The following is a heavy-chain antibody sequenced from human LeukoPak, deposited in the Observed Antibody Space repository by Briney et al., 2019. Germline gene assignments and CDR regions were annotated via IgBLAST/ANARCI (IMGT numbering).Heavy chain of an antibody. V-gene: IGHV4-4*02. J-gene: IGHJ4*02. Sequence: SSETLSLTCAVSGGSISSSNWWNWVRQTPGKGLEWIGEIYHRGNTHYNPSLKSRVTMSVDTSTNQFSLRVNSVTAADTAVYYCARDSRRGDYFDYWGQGTLVTVSS. CDR2: IYHRGNT. CDR1: GGSISSSNW. D-gene: IGHD3-16*01. CDR3: ARDSRRGDYFDY.